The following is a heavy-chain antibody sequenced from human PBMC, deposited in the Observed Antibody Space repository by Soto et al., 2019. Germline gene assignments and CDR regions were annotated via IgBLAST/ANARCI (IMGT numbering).Heavy chain of an antibody. CDR2: IQSGGPT. D-gene: IGHD2-15*01. V-gene: IGHV3-66*01. CDR3: ARDDVLCDGGRCYGVPLDV. CDR1: GFTVSSKY. J-gene: IGHJ6*04. Sequence: EVQLVESGGGLVQPGGSLRLSCAASGFTVSSKYMSCVRQAPGKGLEWVSLIQSGGPTYYADSVKGRFTISRDTSDNTVHLQMDSLRAEDTAVYYWARDDVLCDGGRCYGVPLDVWGEGTTVTVSS.